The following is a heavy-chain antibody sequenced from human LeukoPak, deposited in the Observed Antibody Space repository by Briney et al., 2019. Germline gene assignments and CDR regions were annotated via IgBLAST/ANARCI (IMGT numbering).Heavy chain of an antibody. CDR2: ISGSGGST. CDR3: AEALVGVTTFDY. D-gene: IGHD1-26*01. CDR1: GFTFSSYA. J-gene: IGHJ4*02. Sequence: GGSLRLSCAASGFTFSSYAMTWVRQAPGKGLEWVSAISGSGGSTYYADSVKGRFTISRDNSKNTLYLQMNSLRAEDTAVFYCAEALVGVTTFDYWGQGTLVTVSS. V-gene: IGHV3-23*01.